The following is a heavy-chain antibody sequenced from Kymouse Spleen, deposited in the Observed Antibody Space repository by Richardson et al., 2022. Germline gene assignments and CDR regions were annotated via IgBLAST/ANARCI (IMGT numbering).Heavy chain of an antibody. V-gene: IGHV6-1*01. D-gene: IGHD3-10*01. CDR3: ARWGGYSYGYNYYGSGSYYYYYGMDV. J-gene: IGHJ6*02. CDR2: TYYRSKWYN. CDR1: GDSVSSNSAA. Sequence: QVQLQQSGPGLVKPSQTLSLTCAISGDSVSSNSAAWNWIRQSPSRGLEWLGRTYYRSKWYNDYAVSVKSRITINPDTSKNQFSLQLNSVTPEDTAVYYCARWGGYSYGYNYYGSGSYYYYYGMDVWGQGTTVTVSS.